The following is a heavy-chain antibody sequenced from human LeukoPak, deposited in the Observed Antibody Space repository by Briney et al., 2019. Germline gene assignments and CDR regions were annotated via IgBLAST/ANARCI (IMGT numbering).Heavy chain of an antibody. CDR3: ARRTYLFDSSGYYFDY. Sequence: RASVKVSCKASGYTFTGYYMHWVRQAPGQGLEWMGWINPNSGGTSYAQKFQGGVTMTRDTSISTAYLELSRLRSDDTAVYYCARRTYLFDSSGYYFDYWGQGTLVTVSS. D-gene: IGHD3-22*01. CDR1: GYTFTGYY. J-gene: IGHJ4*02. CDR2: INPNSGGT. V-gene: IGHV1-2*02.